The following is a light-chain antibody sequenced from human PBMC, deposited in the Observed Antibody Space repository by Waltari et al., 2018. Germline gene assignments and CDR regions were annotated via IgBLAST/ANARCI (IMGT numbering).Light chain of an antibody. Sequence: QSALTQPASVSGSPGQSITISCTGTSSDVGEYNYVPWYHQHPGKAPKLMIYDVNNRPSGVSNRFSGSKSGNTASLTISGLLAEDEADYYCSSFTTSSTYVFGTGTKVTVL. CDR1: SSDVGEYNY. J-gene: IGLJ1*01. V-gene: IGLV2-14*03. CDR2: DVN. CDR3: SSFTTSSTYV.